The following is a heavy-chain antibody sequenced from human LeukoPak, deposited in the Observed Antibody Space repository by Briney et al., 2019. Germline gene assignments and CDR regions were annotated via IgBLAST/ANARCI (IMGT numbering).Heavy chain of an antibody. Sequence: GGSLRLSCAASGFTFSSYWMHWVRQAPGKGLVWVSRINSDGSSTSYADSVKGRFTTSRDNAKNTLYLQMNSLRAEDTAVYYCARPSGYYDSSVAFDIWGQGTMVTVSS. V-gene: IGHV3-74*01. D-gene: IGHD3-22*01. J-gene: IGHJ3*02. CDR1: GFTFSSYW. CDR3: ARPSGYYDSSVAFDI. CDR2: INSDGSST.